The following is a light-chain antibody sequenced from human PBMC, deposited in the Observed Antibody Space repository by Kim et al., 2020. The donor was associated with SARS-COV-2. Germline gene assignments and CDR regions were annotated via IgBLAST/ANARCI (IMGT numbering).Light chain of an antibody. J-gene: IGLJ2*01. CDR2: EVS. V-gene: IGLV2-8*01. CDR1: SSDVGGYNC. Sequence: QSALTQPPSASGSPGQSVTISCTGTSSDVGGYNCVSWYQQHPGKAPQLMIYEVSKRPSGVPDRFSGSKSGNTASLTVSGLQAEDEAHYYCSSYAAGDNVFFGGGTQLTVL. CDR3: SSYAAGDNVF.